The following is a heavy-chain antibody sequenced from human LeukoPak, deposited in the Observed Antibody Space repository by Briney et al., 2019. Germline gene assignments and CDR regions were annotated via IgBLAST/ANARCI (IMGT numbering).Heavy chain of an antibody. Sequence: TGGSLRLSCVVSGFSFEHYGMHWVRQAPGKGLEWLSLISSFGDDASYADSVKGRFTVSRDNTKGSLYLQMNSLTSDDSGLYYCAKDRAYFYDNRGLIWGQGTLVTVSS. V-gene: IGHV3-43*02. CDR2: ISSFGDDA. CDR3: AKDRAYFYDNRGLI. J-gene: IGHJ4*01. D-gene: IGHD3-22*01. CDR1: GFSFEHYG.